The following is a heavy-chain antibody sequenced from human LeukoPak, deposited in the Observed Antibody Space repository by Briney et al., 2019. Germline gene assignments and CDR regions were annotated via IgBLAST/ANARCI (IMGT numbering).Heavy chain of an antibody. D-gene: IGHD3-16*01. CDR2: ISHIGST. CDR3: ARGRGEVRFDP. CDR1: GGSFSGYY. J-gene: IGHJ5*02. Sequence: SETLSLTCAVYGGSFSGYYWSWVRQPPGKGLEWIGEISHIGSTNYNPSLESRVTISVDTSKNQFSLKLSSVTAADTAVYYCARGRGEVRFDPWGQGTLVTVSS. V-gene: IGHV4-34*01.